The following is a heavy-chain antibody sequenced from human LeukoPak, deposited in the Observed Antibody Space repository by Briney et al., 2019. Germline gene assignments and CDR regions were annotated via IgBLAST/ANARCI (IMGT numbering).Heavy chain of an antibody. CDR3: ATYRQVLLPFES. CDR1: GFTFSSYW. V-gene: IGHV3-74*01. CDR2: INNDGSST. J-gene: IGHJ4*02. Sequence: GGSLRLSCGASGFTFSSYWMHWVRQAPGKGLVWVSRINNDGSSTSYADSVRGRFTISRDNSKSTLSLQMNSLRAEDTAIYYCATYRQVLLPFESWGQGTLVTVSS. D-gene: IGHD2-8*02.